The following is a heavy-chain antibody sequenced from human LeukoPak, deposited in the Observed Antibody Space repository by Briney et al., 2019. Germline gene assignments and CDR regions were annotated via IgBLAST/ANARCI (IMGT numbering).Heavy chain of an antibody. V-gene: IGHV3-30-3*01. Sequence: PGGSLRLSCAASGFTFSSYAMHWVRQAPGKGLEWVAVISFDGSNKYYADSVKGRFTISRDNSKNTLYLQMNSLRAEDTAVYYCARDRIVGASVVDYWGQGTLVTVSS. CDR2: ISFDGSNK. CDR3: ARDRIVGASVVDY. D-gene: IGHD1-26*01. J-gene: IGHJ4*02. CDR1: GFTFSSYA.